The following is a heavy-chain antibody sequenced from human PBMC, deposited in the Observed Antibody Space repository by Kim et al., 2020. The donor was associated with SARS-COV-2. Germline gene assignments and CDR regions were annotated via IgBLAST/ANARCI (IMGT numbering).Heavy chain of an antibody. CDR3: ARGQGIAAYWFDP. CDR1: GGSISSYY. D-gene: IGHD6-13*01. V-gene: IGHV4-59*01. CDR2: IYYSWST. Sequence: SETLSLTCTVSGGSISSYYWSWIRQPPGKGQEWIGYIYYSWSTNYNPSLKSRVTISVETSKNQFSLKLSSVTAADTAVYYCARGQGIAAYWFDPWGQGTLVTVSS. J-gene: IGHJ5*02.